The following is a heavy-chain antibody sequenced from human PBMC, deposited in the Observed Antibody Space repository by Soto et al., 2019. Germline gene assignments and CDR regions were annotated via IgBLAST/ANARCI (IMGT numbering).Heavy chain of an antibody. V-gene: IGHV1-69*02. CDR1: GGTFSSYT. D-gene: IGHD6-13*01. CDR3: ARRAAAGTDFDY. CDR2: IIPILGIA. J-gene: IGHJ4*02. Sequence: SVKVSCKASGGTFSSYTISWVRQAPGQGLEWMGRIIPILGIANYAQKFQGRVTISADKSTSTAYMELSSLRSEDTAVYYCARRAAAGTDFDYWGQGTLVTVSS.